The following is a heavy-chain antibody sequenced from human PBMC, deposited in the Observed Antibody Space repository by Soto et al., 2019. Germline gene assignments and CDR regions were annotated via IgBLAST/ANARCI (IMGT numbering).Heavy chain of an antibody. J-gene: IGHJ4*02. CDR3: ARDGGACSGGSCHLSYFDY. D-gene: IGHD2-15*01. V-gene: IGHV3-66*01. CDR1: GFTVSSKY. Sequence: GGSLRLSCAASGFTVSSKYMSWVRQAPGKGLEWVSLIQSGGPTYYADSVKGRFTISRDTSENTLHLQMDSLRAEDTAVYYCARDGGACSGGSCHLSYFDYWGQGTLVTVSS. CDR2: IQSGGPT.